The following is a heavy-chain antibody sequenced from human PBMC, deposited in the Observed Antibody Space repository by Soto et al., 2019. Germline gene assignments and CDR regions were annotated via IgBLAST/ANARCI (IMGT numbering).Heavy chain of an antibody. CDR1: GFTFSSYA. J-gene: IGHJ4*02. V-gene: IGHV3-30-3*01. CDR2: ISYDGSNK. D-gene: IGHD6-19*01. CDR3: AREGADSSGWYSNYFDY. Sequence: AGGSLRLSCAASGFTFSSYAMHWVRQAPGKGLEWVAVISYDGSNKYYADSVKGRFTISRDNSKNTLYLQMNSLRAEDTAVYYCAREGADSSGWYSNYFDYWRQGTLVTVSS.